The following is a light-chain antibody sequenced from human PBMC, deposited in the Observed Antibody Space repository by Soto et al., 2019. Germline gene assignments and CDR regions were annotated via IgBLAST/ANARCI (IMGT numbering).Light chain of an antibody. CDR2: DVS. CDR1: NSDVGGYNY. Sequence: QSVLTQPASVSGSPGQSITISCTGTNSDVGGYNYVSWYQQHPGKAPKLMIYDVSNRPSGVSYRLSGSKSGNTASLTISGLQAEDEADYYCSSYTSSSTLGVFGTGTKVTVL. J-gene: IGLJ1*01. CDR3: SSYTSSSTLGV. V-gene: IGLV2-14*01.